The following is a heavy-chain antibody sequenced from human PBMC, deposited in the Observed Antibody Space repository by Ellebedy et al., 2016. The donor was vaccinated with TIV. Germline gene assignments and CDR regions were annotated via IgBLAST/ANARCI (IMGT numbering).Heavy chain of an antibody. J-gene: IGHJ2*01. Sequence: MPSETLSLTCNVSGDSMSNYWWSWIRQPPGKPLEWIGYIYYSGSTHYDPSLKNLVTIALGTSKNPFSLRLTSVIAADTAVYYCARLRHYGGDSVWFFDLWGSGTLVTVSS. CDR2: IYYSGST. CDR1: GDSMSNYW. CDR3: ARLRHYGGDSVWFFDL. D-gene: IGHD4-23*01. V-gene: IGHV4-59*08.